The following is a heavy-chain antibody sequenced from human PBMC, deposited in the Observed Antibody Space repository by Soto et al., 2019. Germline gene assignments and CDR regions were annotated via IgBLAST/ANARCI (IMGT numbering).Heavy chain of an antibody. CDR3: ARIGYSSSSFDF. V-gene: IGHV3-7*01. CDR2: IKQDGSDK. D-gene: IGHD6-6*01. Sequence: GGSLILSCAASGFTSTAYWMSWVRQCPGKGLEWVANIKQDGSDKHYADSEGRFTISRDNGKNSVYLQVTSLRAEDTAVYYCARIGYSSSSFDFWGQGTLVTVSS. CDR1: GFTSTAYW. J-gene: IGHJ4*02.